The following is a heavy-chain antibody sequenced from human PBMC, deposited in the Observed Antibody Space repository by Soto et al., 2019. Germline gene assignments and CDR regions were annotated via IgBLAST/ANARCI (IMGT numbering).Heavy chain of an antibody. CDR1: GFTFDDYG. Sequence: EVQLVESGGGVVRPGGSLRLSCAASGFTFDDYGMSWVRQVPGKGLEWVSGISWNGGSTDNADSVKGRFTISRDNAKNSLYLQMNSLRAEDTAFYYCARGVLGDTSFHDYWGQGNLVTVAS. J-gene: IGHJ4*02. D-gene: IGHD2-2*01. V-gene: IGHV3-20*04. CDR2: ISWNGGST. CDR3: ARGVLGDTSFHDY.